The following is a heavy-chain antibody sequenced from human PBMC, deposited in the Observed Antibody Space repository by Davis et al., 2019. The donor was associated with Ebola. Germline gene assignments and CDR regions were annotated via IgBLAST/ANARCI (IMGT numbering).Heavy chain of an antibody. CDR2: ISSSGSTI. CDR1: GFTFSDYY. CDR3: ARDGPDPIQLWFSYFDY. J-gene: IGHJ4*02. D-gene: IGHD5-18*01. Sequence: GESLKISCAASGFTFSDYYMSWIRQAPGKGLEWVSYISSSGSTIYYADSVKGRFTISRDNAKNSLYLQMNSLRAEDTAVYYCARDGPDPIQLWFSYFDYWGQGTLVTVSS. V-gene: IGHV3-11*01.